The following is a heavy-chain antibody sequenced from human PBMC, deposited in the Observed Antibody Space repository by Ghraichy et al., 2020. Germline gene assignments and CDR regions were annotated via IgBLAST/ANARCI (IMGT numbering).Heavy chain of an antibody. Sequence: LSLTCAASGFTFSSYWMSWVRQAPGKGLEWVANIKQDGSEKYYVDSVKGRFTISRDNAKNSLYLQMNSLRAEDTAVYYCARDDFWSGYWNDYWGQGTLVTVSS. CDR1: GFTFSSYW. D-gene: IGHD3-3*01. J-gene: IGHJ4*02. V-gene: IGHV3-7*03. CDR2: IKQDGSEK. CDR3: ARDDFWSGYWNDY.